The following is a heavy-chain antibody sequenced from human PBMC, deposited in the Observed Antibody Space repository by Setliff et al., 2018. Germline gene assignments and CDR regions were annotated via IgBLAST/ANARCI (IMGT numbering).Heavy chain of an antibody. CDR3: VRMSGFLYMDV. CDR2: MYYSGDT. V-gene: IGHV4-59*08. J-gene: IGHJ6*03. Sequence: PSETLSLTCTVSGGSIGPHYWSWIRQPPGKGLEWIGYMYYSGDTNYNPSLKSRVTISLDTSKNQFSLKLSSVTAADTAVYYCVRMSGFLYMDVWGKGTTVTVSS. CDR1: GGSIGPHY. D-gene: IGHD3-3*01.